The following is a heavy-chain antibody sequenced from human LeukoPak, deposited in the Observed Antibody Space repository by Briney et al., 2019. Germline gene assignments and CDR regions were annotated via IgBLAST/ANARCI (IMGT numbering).Heavy chain of an antibody. Sequence: GGSLRLSCAASGFSFRSYVMDWVRQAPGKGLEWVAVISYDGSNKYYADSVKGRFTISRDNSKNTLYLQMNSLRAEDTAVYYCAKIPQREWEIPRNYYYWYMDVWGKGTTVTISS. J-gene: IGHJ6*03. CDR2: ISYDGSNK. CDR3: AKIPQREWEIPRNYYYWYMDV. CDR1: GFSFRSYV. D-gene: IGHD1-26*01. V-gene: IGHV3-30*04.